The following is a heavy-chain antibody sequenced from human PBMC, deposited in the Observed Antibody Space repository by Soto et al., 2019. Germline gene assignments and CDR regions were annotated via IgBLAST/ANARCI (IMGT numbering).Heavy chain of an antibody. V-gene: IGHV1-8*01. Sequence: QVQLVQSGAEVKKPGASVKVSCKASGYTFTSYDINWVRQATGQGLEWMGWMNHNSGNTGYAQKFQGRVTMTRNTSISTAYMELSSLRSEDTAVYYCAGGGIKYYDFIYCYYYYMDVWGKGPKVTVSS. CDR1: GYTFTSYD. D-gene: IGHD3-3*01. J-gene: IGHJ6*03. CDR2: MNHNSGNT. CDR3: AGGGIKYYDFIYCYYYYMDV.